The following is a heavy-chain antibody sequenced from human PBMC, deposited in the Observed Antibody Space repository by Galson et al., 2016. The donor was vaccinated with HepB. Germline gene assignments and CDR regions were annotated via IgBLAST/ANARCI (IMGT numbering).Heavy chain of an antibody. D-gene: IGHD5-12*01. CDR3: ATSGYTGYDYPY. CDR1: GFTFSTYA. Sequence: SLRLSCAASGFTFSTYAMAWVRQAPGRGLDWVSVISGSGDITYYSDSVQGRFTISRDNSKNALYVQMNSLRAEDTAIYYCATSGYTGYDYPYWGQGTLVTVSS. V-gene: IGHV3-23*01. CDR2: ISGSGDIT. J-gene: IGHJ4*02.